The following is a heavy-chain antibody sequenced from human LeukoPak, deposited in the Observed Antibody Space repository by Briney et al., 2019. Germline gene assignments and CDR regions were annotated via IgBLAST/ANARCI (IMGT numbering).Heavy chain of an antibody. Sequence: ASETLSLTCTVSGGSISSGGYSWSWIRQHPGKGLEWIGYIYYSGSTYYNPSLKSRVTISVDTSKNQFSLKLSSVTAADTAVYYCARAPQWLVSGYFDYWGQGTLVTVSS. CDR2: IYYSGST. D-gene: IGHD6-19*01. J-gene: IGHJ4*02. CDR3: ARAPQWLVSGYFDY. V-gene: IGHV4-31*03. CDR1: GGSISSGGYS.